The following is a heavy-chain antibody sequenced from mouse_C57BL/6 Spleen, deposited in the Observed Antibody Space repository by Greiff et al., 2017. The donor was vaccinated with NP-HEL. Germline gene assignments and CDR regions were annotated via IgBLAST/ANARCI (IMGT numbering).Heavy chain of an antibody. CDR1: GYTFTSYW. CDR2: IDPNSGGT. Sequence: QVQLQQPGAELVKPGASVKLSCKASGYTFTSYWMHWVKQRPGRGLGWIGRIDPNSGGTKYNEKFKSKATLTVDKPSSTAYMQLSSLTSEDSAVYYCARSPPDYSYAMDYWGQGTSVTVSS. J-gene: IGHJ4*01. CDR3: ARSPPDYSYAMDY. V-gene: IGHV1-72*01. D-gene: IGHD2-4*01.